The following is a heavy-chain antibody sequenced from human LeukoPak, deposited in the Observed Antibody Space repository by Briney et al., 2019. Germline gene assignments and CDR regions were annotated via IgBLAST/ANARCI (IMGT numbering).Heavy chain of an antibody. D-gene: IGHD5-18*01. V-gene: IGHV3-21*01. CDR3: ARDRGYSYGHDY. Sequence: GGSLRLSCAASGFTFSSYSMNWVRQAPGKGLEWVLSISSSSSYIYYADSVKGRFTISRDNAKNSLYLQMNSLRAEDTAVYYCARDRGYSYGHDYWGQGTLVTVSS. J-gene: IGHJ4*02. CDR1: GFTFSSYS. CDR2: ISSSSSYI.